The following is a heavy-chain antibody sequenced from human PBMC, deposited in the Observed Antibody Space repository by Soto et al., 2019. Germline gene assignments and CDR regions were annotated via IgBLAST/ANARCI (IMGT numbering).Heavy chain of an antibody. Sequence: SETLSLTCTVSGGSISSYYWSWIRQPPGKGLEWIGYIYYSGSTNYNPSIKSRVTISVDTSKNQFSLKLSSVTAADTAVYYCARHEQWLVQAFDYWGQGTLVTVSS. CDR2: IYYSGST. D-gene: IGHD6-19*01. CDR3: ARHEQWLVQAFDY. V-gene: IGHV4-59*08. CDR1: GGSISSYY. J-gene: IGHJ4*02.